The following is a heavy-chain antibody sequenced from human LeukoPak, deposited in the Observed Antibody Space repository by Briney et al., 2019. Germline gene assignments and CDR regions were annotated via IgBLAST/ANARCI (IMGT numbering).Heavy chain of an antibody. J-gene: IGHJ5*02. CDR3: ASRPPRKYCSGGSCYSRGWFDP. CDR2: ISAYNGNT. Sequence: ASVKVSCKASGYTFTSYGISWVRQAPGQGLEWMGWISAYNGNTNYAQKLQGRVTMTTDTSTSTAYMELSSLRSEDTAGYHCASRPPRKYCSGGSCYSRGWFDPWGQGTLVTVSS. CDR1: GYTFTSYG. D-gene: IGHD2-15*01. V-gene: IGHV1-18*01.